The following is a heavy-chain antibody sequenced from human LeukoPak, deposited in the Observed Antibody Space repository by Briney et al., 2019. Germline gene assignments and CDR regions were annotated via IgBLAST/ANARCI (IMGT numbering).Heavy chain of an antibody. J-gene: IGHJ4*02. D-gene: IGHD6-19*01. V-gene: IGHV3-53*01. CDR1: GFTVSSNY. CDR3: ARSSGIGWYDY. Sequence: PGGSLRLSCAASGFTVSSNYMSWVRQAPGKGLEWVSAIYSGGSTYYADSVMARFTISRDNSKNTLYLLMNSLRAEDTAVYYWARSSGIGWYDYWGQGTLVTVSS. CDR2: IYSGGST.